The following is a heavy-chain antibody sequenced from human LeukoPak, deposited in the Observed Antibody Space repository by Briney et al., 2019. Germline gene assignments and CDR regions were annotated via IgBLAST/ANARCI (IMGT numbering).Heavy chain of an antibody. J-gene: IGHJ5*02. Sequence: ASVKVSCKASGYTFTGYYMHWVRQAPGQGLEWMGWINPNSGGTNYAQKFQGRVTMTRDTSISTAYMELSRLGSDDTAVYYCARDVGRIAARVRNWFDPWGQGTLVTVSS. D-gene: IGHD6-6*01. CDR2: INPNSGGT. CDR1: GYTFTGYY. CDR3: ARDVGRIAARVRNWFDP. V-gene: IGHV1-2*02.